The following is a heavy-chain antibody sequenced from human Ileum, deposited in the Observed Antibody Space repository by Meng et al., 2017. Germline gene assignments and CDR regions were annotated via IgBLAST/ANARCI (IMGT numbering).Heavy chain of an antibody. Sequence: VQLQGSGHGLVRPSETLSLICTGSGGSVSTSDYQWGWIRQPPGKGLEWIGYAGTNYNPSLKSRVTISVDTSKRQFSLKLTSVTAADTAVYYCARDHWGSLDYWGQGILVTVSS. CDR2: AGT. V-gene: IGHV4-61*08. D-gene: IGHD7-27*01. J-gene: IGHJ4*02. CDR1: GGSVSTSDYQ. CDR3: ARDHWGSLDY.